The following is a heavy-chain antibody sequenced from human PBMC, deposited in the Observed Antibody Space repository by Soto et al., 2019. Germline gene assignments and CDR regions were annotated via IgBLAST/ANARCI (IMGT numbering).Heavy chain of an antibody. Sequence: PSETLSLTCSVSGDSISNLDYFWAWIRQPPGQALEYIGYIYKSATTYYNPSFESRVAISVDTSKSQFSLNVTSVTAADTAVYFCARGRYCLTGRCFPNWFDSWGQGALVTV. CDR3: ARGRYCLTGRCFPNWFDS. CDR2: IYKSATT. CDR1: GDSISNLDYF. V-gene: IGHV4-30-4*01. D-gene: IGHD7-27*01. J-gene: IGHJ5*01.